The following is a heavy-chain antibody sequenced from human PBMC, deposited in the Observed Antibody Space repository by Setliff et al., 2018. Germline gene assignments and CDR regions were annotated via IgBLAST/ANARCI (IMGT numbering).Heavy chain of an antibody. Sequence: SETLSLTCTVSGGSISSHYWSWIRQPPGKGLEWIGSIYYSGSTNYSPSLKSRVTISVDTSKNQFSLKLSSVTAADTAVYYCARGYYFDYWGQGTVVTVSS. CDR3: ARGYYFDY. CDR2: IYYSGST. J-gene: IGHJ4*02. V-gene: IGHV4-59*11. CDR1: GGSISSHY.